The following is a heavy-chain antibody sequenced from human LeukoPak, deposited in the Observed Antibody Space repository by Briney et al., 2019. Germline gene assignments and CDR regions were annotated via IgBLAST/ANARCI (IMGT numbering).Heavy chain of an antibody. CDR3: ARGLVPAAIAAFDP. CDR1: GGTFSSYA. CDR2: IIPILGIA. J-gene: IGHJ5*02. V-gene: IGHV1-69*04. Sequence: SVKVSCKASGGTFSSYAISWVRQAPGQGLEWMGRIIPILGIANYAQKFQGRVTIAADKSTSTAYMELSSLRSEDTAVYYCARGLVPAAIAAFDPWGQGTLVTVSS. D-gene: IGHD2-2*01.